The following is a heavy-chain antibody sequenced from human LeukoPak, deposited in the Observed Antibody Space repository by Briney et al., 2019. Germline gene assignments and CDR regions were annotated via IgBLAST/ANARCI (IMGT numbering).Heavy chain of an antibody. CDR1: GGSISSSSYY. D-gene: IGHD4-17*01. CDR3: ASAQDDYGDYEGSDPASV. CDR2: IYYSGST. V-gene: IGHV4-39*07. J-gene: IGHJ4*02. Sequence: SETLSLTCTVSGGSISSSSYYWGWIRQPPGKGLEWIGNIYYSGSTYYNPSLKSRVTISVDTSKNQFSLKLSSVTAADTAVYYCASAQDDYGDYEGSDPASVWGQGTLVTVSS.